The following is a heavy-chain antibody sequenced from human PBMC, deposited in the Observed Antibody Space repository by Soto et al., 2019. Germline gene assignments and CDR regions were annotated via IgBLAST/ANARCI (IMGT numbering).Heavy chain of an antibody. V-gene: IGHV4-31*03. D-gene: IGHD2-2*01. CDR3: ARDNPEYCSSTSCYLPGTPGGMDV. CDR1: GGSISSGGYY. J-gene: IGHJ6*02. CDR2: IYYSGST. Sequence: SETLSLTCTVSGGSISSGGYYWSWIRQHPGKGLEWIGYIYYSGSTYYNPSLKSRVTISVDTSKNQFSLKLSSVTAADTAVYYFARDNPEYCSSTSCYLPGTPGGMDVWGQGTTVTVSS.